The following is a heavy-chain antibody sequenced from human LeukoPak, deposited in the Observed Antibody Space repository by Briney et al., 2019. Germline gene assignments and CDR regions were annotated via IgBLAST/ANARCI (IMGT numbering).Heavy chain of an antibody. CDR1: GYTFTGYY. D-gene: IGHD4-17*01. V-gene: IGHV1-2*06. Sequence: GASXXVXCKASGYTFTGYYMHWVRQAPGQGLEWMGRINPNSGGTNYAQKFQGRVTMTRDTSISTAYMELSRLRSDDTAVYYCARSYGDYGNHYYYMDVWGKGTTVTVSS. CDR2: INPNSGGT. CDR3: ARSYGDYGNHYYYMDV. J-gene: IGHJ6*03.